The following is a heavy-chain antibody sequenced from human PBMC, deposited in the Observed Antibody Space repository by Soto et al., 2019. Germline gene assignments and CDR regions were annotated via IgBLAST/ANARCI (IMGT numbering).Heavy chain of an antibody. Sequence: SETLSLTCAVYGGSFSGYYWSWIRQPPGKGLEWIGEINHSGSTNYNPSLKSRVTISVDTSKNQFSLKLSSVTAADTAVYYYARGVVYSSSWYGAYFQHWGQGTLVTVSS. CDR2: INHSGST. CDR3: ARGVVYSSSWYGAYFQH. CDR1: GGSFSGYY. V-gene: IGHV4-34*01. D-gene: IGHD6-13*01. J-gene: IGHJ1*01.